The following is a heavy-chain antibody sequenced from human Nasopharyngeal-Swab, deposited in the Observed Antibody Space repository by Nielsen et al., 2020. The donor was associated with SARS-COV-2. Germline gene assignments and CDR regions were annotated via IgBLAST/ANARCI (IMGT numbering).Heavy chain of an antibody. Sequence: GESLKISCAASGFTFSSYGMHWVRQAPGKGLEWVAVIWYDGSNKYYADSVKGRFTISRDNSKNTLYLQMNSLRAEDTAVYYCARGGYYYDSSAWDYWGQGTLVTVSS. CDR3: ARGGYYYDSSAWDY. D-gene: IGHD3-22*01. J-gene: IGHJ4*02. V-gene: IGHV3-33*01. CDR1: GFTFSSYG. CDR2: IWYDGSNK.